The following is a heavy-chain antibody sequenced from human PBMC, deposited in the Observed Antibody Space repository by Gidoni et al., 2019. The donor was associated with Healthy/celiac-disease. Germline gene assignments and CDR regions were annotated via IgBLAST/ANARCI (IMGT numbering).Heavy chain of an antibody. CDR1: GFTFRTYA. D-gene: IGHD3-3*01. J-gene: IGHJ4*02. CDR3: ARVYYDFWSGYSAFDY. Sequence: QGQLVESGGGVVQPGRSLRLSWAASGFTFRTYAMHGVRQAPGKGLEGVAVISYDGSNKYYADSVKGRFTISRDNSKNTLYLQMNSLRAEDTAVYYCARVYYDFWSGYSAFDYWGQGTLVTVSS. V-gene: IGHV3-30-3*01. CDR2: ISYDGSNK.